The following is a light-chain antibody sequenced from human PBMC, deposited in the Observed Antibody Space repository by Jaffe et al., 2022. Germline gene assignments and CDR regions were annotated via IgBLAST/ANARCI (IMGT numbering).Light chain of an antibody. Sequence: QAGLTQPPSVSKGLRQTATLTCTGNSNIVGNQGAAWLQQHQGHPPKLLSYRNNNRPSGISERFSASRSGNTASLTITGLQPEDEADYYCSALDSSLSAHRDWVFGGGTKLTVL. CDR1: SNIVGNQG. CDR2: RNN. V-gene: IGLV10-54*02. J-gene: IGLJ3*02. CDR3: SALDSSLSAHRDWV.